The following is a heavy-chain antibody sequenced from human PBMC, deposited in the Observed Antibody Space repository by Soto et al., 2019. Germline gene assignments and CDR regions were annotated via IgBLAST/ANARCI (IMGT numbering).Heavy chain of an antibody. V-gene: IGHV4-39*01. J-gene: IGHJ4*02. CDR1: GGSISSSSYY. CDR3: ARLFPRVVPAAIYFDD. D-gene: IGHD2-2*01. CDR2: IYYSGST. Sequence: SETLSLTCTVSGGSISSSSYYWGWIRQPPGKGLEWIGSIYYSGSTYYNPSLKSRVTISVDTSKSQFSLKLSSVTAADTAVYYCARLFPRVVPAAIYFDDWGQGTPVTVSS.